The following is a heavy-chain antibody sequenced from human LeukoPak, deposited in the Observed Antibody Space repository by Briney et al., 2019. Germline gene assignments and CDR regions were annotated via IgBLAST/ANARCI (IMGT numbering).Heavy chain of an antibody. V-gene: IGHV3-11*01. D-gene: IGHD3-16*01. CDR2: ISSSSSTI. J-gene: IGHJ6*03. Sequence: GGSLRLSCAASGFTFTDYYMSWIRQAPGKGLEWVSHISSSSSTIYYVDSVKGRFTISRDNARNSLYLQLNSLRAEDTAVYYCAKNLRFEGNYYYYMDVWGKGTTVTVSS. CDR3: AKNLRFEGNYYYYMDV. CDR1: GFTFTDYY.